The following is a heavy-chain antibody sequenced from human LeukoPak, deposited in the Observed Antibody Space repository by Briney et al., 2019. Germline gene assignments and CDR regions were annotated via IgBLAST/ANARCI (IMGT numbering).Heavy chain of an antibody. CDR2: LTSTGQTI. CDR3: ARGLKWPTSYYHMDV. V-gene: IGHV3-11*01. D-gene: IGHD5-12*01. J-gene: IGHJ6*03. CDR1: GFTFSDHS. Sequence: GGSLRLSCAASGFTFSDHSMCWIRQAPGKGLEWVSYLTSTGQTIYYSDSVKGRFTISRDNAKNSLFLQLNSLRADDTAAYFCARGLKWPTSYYHMDVWGKGTTVTVSS.